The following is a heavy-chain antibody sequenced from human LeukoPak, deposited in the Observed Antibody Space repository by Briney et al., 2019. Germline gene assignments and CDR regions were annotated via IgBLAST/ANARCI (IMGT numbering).Heavy chain of an antibody. CDR1: GFTFSSAW. V-gene: IGHV3-15*01. CDR2: NKRKTEGGTP. CDR3: ATAERLDAFDI. J-gene: IGHJ3*02. Sequence: PGGSLRLSCAASGFTFSSAWVSWVRQAPGKGLAGVGRNKRKTEGGTPDYTAPVKGRFTIPRDDSKNTGSLQMNSLKTEDTALYCGATAERLDAFDIWGQGTMVTVSS.